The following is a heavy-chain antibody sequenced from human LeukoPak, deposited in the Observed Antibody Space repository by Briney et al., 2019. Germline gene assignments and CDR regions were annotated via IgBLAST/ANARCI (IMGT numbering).Heavy chain of an antibody. J-gene: IGHJ4*02. Sequence: SETLSLTCGVFGGSLSGYYWSWIRQLPEKGLEWIGEINHSGSTNYNRSLRSRVSISVDTSKNQFSLKLSSVTAADTAVYYCVRNGWYSVDYWGQGTLVTVSS. D-gene: IGHD6-19*01. CDR1: GGSLSGYY. CDR2: INHSGST. V-gene: IGHV4-34*01. CDR3: VRNGWYSVDY.